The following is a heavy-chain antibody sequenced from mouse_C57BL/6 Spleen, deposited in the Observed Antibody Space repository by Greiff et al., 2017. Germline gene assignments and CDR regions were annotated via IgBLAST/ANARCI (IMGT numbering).Heavy chain of an antibody. CDR3: AGWGYCGSSYDYAMDY. CDR2: IDPNSGGT. Sequence: QVQLQQPGAELVKPGASVKLSCKASGYTFTSYWMHWVKQRPGRGLEWIGRIDPNSGGTKYNEKFKSKATLTVDKPSSTAYMQLSSLTSEDSAVYDCAGWGYCGSSYDYAMDYWGQGTSVTVSS. J-gene: IGHJ4*01. D-gene: IGHD1-1*01. V-gene: IGHV1-72*01. CDR1: GYTFTSYW.